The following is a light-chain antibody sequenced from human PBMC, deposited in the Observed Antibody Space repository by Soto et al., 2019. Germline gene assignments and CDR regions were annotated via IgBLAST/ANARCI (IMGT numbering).Light chain of an antibody. CDR2: SAS. J-gene: IGKJ4*01. Sequence: DIQMTQSPSSLSASVGDRVTITCRASQSISTYLNWYQQKPGKAPKLLMYSASSLQSGAPSRFSGSGSGTDFTLTISSLQPEDFATYYCQQSFNTPLTFGGGTKVEI. CDR3: QQSFNTPLT. V-gene: IGKV1-39*01. CDR1: QSISTY.